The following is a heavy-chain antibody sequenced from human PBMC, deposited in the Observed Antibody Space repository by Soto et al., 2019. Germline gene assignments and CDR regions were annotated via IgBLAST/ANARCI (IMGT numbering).Heavy chain of an antibody. Sequence: QVQLVESGGGLVKPGGSLRLSCAASGFTFSDYYMSWMRQAPGKGLEWVSYISNSGGSTHYADSVKGRFSISGDNAKNSLHLQMNSLRTEDTALYYCARVRGSYVVDYWGQGTLVTVSS. D-gene: IGHD1-26*01. V-gene: IGHV3-11*01. CDR2: ISNSGGST. J-gene: IGHJ4*02. CDR1: GFTFSDYY. CDR3: ARVRGSYVVDY.